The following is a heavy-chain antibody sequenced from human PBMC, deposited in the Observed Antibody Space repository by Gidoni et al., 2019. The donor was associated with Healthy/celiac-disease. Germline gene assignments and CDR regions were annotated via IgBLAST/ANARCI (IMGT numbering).Heavy chain of an antibody. D-gene: IGHD4-17*01. CDR3: ARVSVSDGDYDRPDAFDI. J-gene: IGHJ3*02. CDR2: ISSSSSTI. CDR1: GFTFSSYS. V-gene: IGHV3-48*01. Sequence: EVQLVESGGGLVQPGGSLRLSCAASGFTFSSYSMNWVRQAPGKGLEWVSYISSSSSTIYYADSVKGRFTISRDNAKNSLYLQMNSLRAEDTAVYYCARVSVSDGDYDRPDAFDIWGQGTMVTVSS.